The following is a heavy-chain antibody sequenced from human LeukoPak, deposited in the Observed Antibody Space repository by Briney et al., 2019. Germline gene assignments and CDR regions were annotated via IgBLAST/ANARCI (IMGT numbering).Heavy chain of an antibody. CDR3: AKTTNKHSSSWYGGNWFDP. Sequence: GGSLRLSCAASGFTFSSYAMTWVRQAPGKGLEWVSAISGSGGSTYYADSVKGRFTISRDNSKNTLYLQMNSLRAEDTAVYYCAKTTNKHSSSWYGGNWFDPWGQGTLVTVSS. CDR1: GFTFSSYA. V-gene: IGHV3-23*01. CDR2: ISGSGGST. J-gene: IGHJ5*02. D-gene: IGHD6-13*01.